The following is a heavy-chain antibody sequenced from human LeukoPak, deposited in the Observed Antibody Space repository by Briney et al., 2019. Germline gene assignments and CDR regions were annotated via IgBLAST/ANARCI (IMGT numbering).Heavy chain of an antibody. CDR2: ISSSSSTI. Sequence: GGSLRLSCAASGFTFSSYSMNWVRQAPGKGLEWVSYISSSSSTIYYADSVKGRFTISRDNSKNTLYLQMNSLRAEDTAVYYCAGGDYVFDYWGQGTLVTVSS. D-gene: IGHD4-17*01. CDR3: AGGDYVFDY. CDR1: GFTFSSYS. V-gene: IGHV3-48*01. J-gene: IGHJ4*02.